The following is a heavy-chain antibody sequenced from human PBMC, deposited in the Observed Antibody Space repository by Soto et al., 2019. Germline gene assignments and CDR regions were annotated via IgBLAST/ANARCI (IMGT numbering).Heavy chain of an antibody. J-gene: IGHJ4*02. CDR3: ARGSFWHTYYLYDF. D-gene: IGHD3-10*01. CDR2: IKEDGSEK. V-gene: IGHV3-7*01. CDR1: GFTFSSYW. Sequence: EVQLVESGGGLVQPGGSLRLSCAASGFTFSSYWMSWVRQAPGKGLEWVANIKEDGSEKYYVDSVKGRFTISRDTAENSLYLQMNSLRAEDTAVYYCARGSFWHTYYLYDFWGQGTPVTVSS.